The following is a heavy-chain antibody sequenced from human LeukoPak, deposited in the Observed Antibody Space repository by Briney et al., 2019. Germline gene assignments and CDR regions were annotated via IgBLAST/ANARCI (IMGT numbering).Heavy chain of an antibody. CDR2: IYYSGST. CDR3: ARYDLWFGELSPRHYFDY. Sequence: SETLSLTCTVSGGSISSSSYYWGWIRQPPGKGLEWIGSIYYSGSTYYNPSLKSRVTISVDTSKNQFSLKLSSVTAADTAVYYCARYDLWFGELSPRHYFDYWGQGTLVTVSS. J-gene: IGHJ4*02. V-gene: IGHV4-39*07. CDR1: GGSISSSSYY. D-gene: IGHD3-10*01.